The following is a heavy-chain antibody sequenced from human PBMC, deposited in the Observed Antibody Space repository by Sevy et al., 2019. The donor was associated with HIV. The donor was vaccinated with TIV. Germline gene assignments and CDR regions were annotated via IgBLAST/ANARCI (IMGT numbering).Heavy chain of an antibody. CDR2: ISSSGSTI. J-gene: IGHJ4*02. V-gene: IGHV3-11*01. Sequence: GSLRLSCAASGFTFSDYYMSWIRQAPGKGLEWVSYISSSGSTIYYADSVKGRFTISRDNAKNSLYLQMNSLRAEDTAVYYCAREGVKIYYDSSGFDYWGQGTLVTVSS. CDR3: AREGVKIYYDSSGFDY. CDR1: GFTFSDYY. D-gene: IGHD3-22*01.